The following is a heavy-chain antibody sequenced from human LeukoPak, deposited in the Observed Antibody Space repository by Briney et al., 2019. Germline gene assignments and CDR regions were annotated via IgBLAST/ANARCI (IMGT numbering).Heavy chain of an antibody. CDR2: IKQDGSEK. CDR3: ARDSSGYSSGWYNPGRSNFDY. CDR1: GFTFSSYW. V-gene: IGHV3-7*01. J-gene: IGHJ4*02. D-gene: IGHD6-19*01. Sequence: QPGGSLRLFCAASGFTFSSYWMSWVRQAPGKGLEWVANIKQDGSEKYYVDSVKGRFTISRDNAKNSLYLQMNSLRAEDTAVYYCARDSSGYSSGWYNPGRSNFDYWGQGTLVTVSS.